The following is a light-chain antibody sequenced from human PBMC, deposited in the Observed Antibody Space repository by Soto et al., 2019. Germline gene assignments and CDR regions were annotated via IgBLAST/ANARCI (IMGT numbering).Light chain of an antibody. CDR2: DAS. J-gene: IGKJ1*01. V-gene: IGKV1-5*01. CDR3: QQYKSYFWT. Sequence: DIQMTQSPSTLSASVGDTDTITCRASQSLSEWLAWYQQKPGKAPKLLIYDASSLERGVPSRFSGSGSGTEFTLTISSLQPDDFAIYYCQQYKSYFWTFGQGTRVEIK. CDR1: QSLSEW.